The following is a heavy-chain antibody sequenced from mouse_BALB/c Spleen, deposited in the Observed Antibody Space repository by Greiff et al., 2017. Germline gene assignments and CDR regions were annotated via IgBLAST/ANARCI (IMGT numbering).Heavy chain of an antibody. D-gene: IGHD2-4*01. Sequence: EVQLQQSGPELVKPGASVKMSCKASGYTFTSYVMHWVKQKPGQGLEWIGYINPYNDGTKYNEKFKGKATLTSDKSSSTAYMELSSLTSEDSAVYYCARGGIYYDYDGFAYWGQGTLVTVSA. J-gene: IGHJ3*01. CDR3: ARGGIYYDYDGFAY. CDR2: INPYNDGT. V-gene: IGHV1-14*01. CDR1: GYTFTSYV.